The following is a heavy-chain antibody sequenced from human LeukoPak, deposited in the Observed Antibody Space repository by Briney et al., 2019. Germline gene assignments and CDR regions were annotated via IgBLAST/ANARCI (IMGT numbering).Heavy chain of an antibody. J-gene: IGHJ5*02. V-gene: IGHV1-69*04. D-gene: IGHD6-19*01. Sequence: SSVKVSCKASGGTFGSYAISWVRQAPGQGLEWMGRIIPIFGIANYAQKFQGRVTITADKSTSTAYMELSSLRSEDTAVYYCARDICPILTYSSGFNWFDPWGQGTLVTVSS. CDR1: GGTFGSYA. CDR2: IIPIFGIA. CDR3: ARDICPILTYSSGFNWFDP.